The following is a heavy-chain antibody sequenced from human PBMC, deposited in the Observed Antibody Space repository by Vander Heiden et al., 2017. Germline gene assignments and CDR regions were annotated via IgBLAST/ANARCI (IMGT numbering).Heavy chain of an antibody. CDR3: ARVGGSWQHYLDY. Sequence: QLQQWGTRLLKPSETLSLTCAVSGASLTGYYWTWIRQSPGRGLEWIGEINHSGSINYNPSLKSRLDISIDTSKRQVSLNINSVTAADTAFYYCARVGGSWQHYLDYWGQGTLVTVSS. CDR2: INHSGSI. D-gene: IGHD2-15*01. CDR1: GASLTGYY. J-gene: IGHJ4*02. V-gene: IGHV4-34*01.